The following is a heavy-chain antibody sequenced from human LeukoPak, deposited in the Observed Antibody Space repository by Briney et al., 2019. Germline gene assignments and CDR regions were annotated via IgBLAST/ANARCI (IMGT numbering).Heavy chain of an antibody. Sequence: SETLSLTCAVYGESFSGYHWSWIRQPPGKGLEWVGEINESGSTNYKPALKCPVTISVDTSKNQFSLKLSSVTAADTAVYYCAGNPWRLRHFDYWGQGTLVTVSS. D-gene: IGHD2-21*02. V-gene: IGHV4-34*01. J-gene: IGHJ4*02. CDR3: AGNPWRLRHFDY. CDR1: GESFSGYH. CDR2: INESGST.